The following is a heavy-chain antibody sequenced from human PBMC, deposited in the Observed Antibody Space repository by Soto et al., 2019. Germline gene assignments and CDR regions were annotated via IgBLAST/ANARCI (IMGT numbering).Heavy chain of an antibody. J-gene: IGHJ6*02. V-gene: IGHV3-23*01. D-gene: IGHD2-2*01. CDR2: ISFTGDSR. CDR1: EFNFNAYF. Sequence: PGGSPRLSFAASEFNFNAYFMHWVRQAPGKGLEWVSTISFTGDSRYYADSVKDRFTISRDNSQNTLYLQMNSLRGEDTAVYYCARKSCSSPGCPNGMDVWGQGTTVTVSS. CDR3: ARKSCSSPGCPNGMDV.